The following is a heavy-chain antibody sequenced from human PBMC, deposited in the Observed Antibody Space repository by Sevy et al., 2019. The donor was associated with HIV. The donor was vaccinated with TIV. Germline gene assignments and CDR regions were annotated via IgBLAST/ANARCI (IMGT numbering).Heavy chain of an antibody. CDR3: AKDRVSGTYYTGDFDH. CDR2: IRGSGGST. J-gene: IGHJ4*02. V-gene: IGHV3-23*01. D-gene: IGHD3-10*01. Sequence: GGSLRLSCAASGFTFSTYAMTWVRQAPGKGLEWVSVIRGSGGSTYYADSVKGRFTISRDNSKNTLYLQMNSLRAEDTAVYYCAKDRVSGTYYTGDFDHWGQGTLVTVSS. CDR1: GFTFSTYA.